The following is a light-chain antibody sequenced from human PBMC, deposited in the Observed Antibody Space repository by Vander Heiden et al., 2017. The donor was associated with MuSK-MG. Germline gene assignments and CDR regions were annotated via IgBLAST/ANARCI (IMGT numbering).Light chain of an antibody. CDR3: QQRINWPPKFT. CDR1: QRVGRY. CDR2: DAA. Sequence: EIVLTQSPATLSLSPGESATLSCRASQRVGRYLSWYKKKPCQAPGRLIYDAAKRATGSQARFSGSGSGTDFTLTISSREPEDFAVYYCQQRINWPPKFTFGQGTRLDSK. V-gene: IGKV3-11*01. J-gene: IGKJ5*01.